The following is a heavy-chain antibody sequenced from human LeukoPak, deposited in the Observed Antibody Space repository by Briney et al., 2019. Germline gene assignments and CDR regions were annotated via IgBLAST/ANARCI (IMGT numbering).Heavy chain of an antibody. CDR3: AKDLLTVTRPLDY. D-gene: IGHD4-17*01. J-gene: IGHJ4*02. CDR1: GFTFSSYG. CDR2: ISYDGSNK. V-gene: IGHV3-30*18. Sequence: PGGSLRLSCAASGFTFSSYGMHWVRQAPGKGLEWVAVISYDGSNKYYADSVKGRFTISRDNSKNTLYLQMNSLRAEDTAVYYCAKDLLTVTRPLDYWGQGTLVTVSS.